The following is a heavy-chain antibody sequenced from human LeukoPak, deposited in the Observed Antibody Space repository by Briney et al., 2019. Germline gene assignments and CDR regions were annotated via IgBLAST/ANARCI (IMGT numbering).Heavy chain of an antibody. V-gene: IGHV3-30*18. CDR2: ISYDGSNK. D-gene: IGHD3-3*01. Sequence: PGGSLRLSCAASGFTFSSYGMHWVRQAPGKGLEWVAVISYDGSNKYYADSVKGRFTISRDNSKNTLYLQMNSLRAEDTAVYYCAKDLWRVDWYYYYGMDVWGQGTTVTVS. CDR1: GFTFSSYG. J-gene: IGHJ6*02. CDR3: AKDLWRVDWYYYYGMDV.